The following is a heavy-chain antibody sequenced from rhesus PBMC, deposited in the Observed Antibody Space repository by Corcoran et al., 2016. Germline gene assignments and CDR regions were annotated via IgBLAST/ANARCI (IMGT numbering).Heavy chain of an antibody. CDR2: IYGNSAST. CDR3: ARDGDTVGTAYFDY. Sequence: QVQLQQWGEGLVKPSETLSLTCAVYGGSISGYYYWSWIRQPPGKGLEWIGYIYGNSASTNYNPSLKNRGTISKATAKTQFSLKLSSVTAADTAVYYCARDGDTVGTAYFDYWGQGVLVTVSS. V-gene: IGHV4-73*01. J-gene: IGHJ4*01. CDR1: GGSISGYYY. D-gene: IGHD5-42*01.